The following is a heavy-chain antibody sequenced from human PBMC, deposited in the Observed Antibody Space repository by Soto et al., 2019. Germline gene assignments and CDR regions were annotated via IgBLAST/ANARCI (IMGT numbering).Heavy chain of an antibody. J-gene: IGHJ4*02. CDR2: VNSERGGI. V-gene: IGHV3-74*01. CDR1: GDNFNNYW. Sequence: WGTLRLSCSASGDNFNNYWKHWVWLVPGKGLEWVERVNSERGGISYAASVKDRLPISCDNAMSTGYWQNKTLRVEAESAYYCAGRQCASGGYDPNYFDSWGQGALVTVSS. D-gene: IGHD3-3*01. CDR3: AGRQCASGGYDPNYFDS.